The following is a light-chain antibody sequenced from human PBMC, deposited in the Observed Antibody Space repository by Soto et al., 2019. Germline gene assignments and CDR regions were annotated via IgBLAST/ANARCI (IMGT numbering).Light chain of an antibody. CDR3: QHYHSLPIP. V-gene: IGKV1-33*01. Sequence: DIQLTQSPASVSASVGDRVTITCQASQDVAYYLTWYQQKPGEAPKVLIYDASNLESGVTSRFSGSGSGTDCTFTISSLQPEDLATYSCQHYHSLPIPFGRGTRLEFK. CDR2: DAS. J-gene: IGKJ5*01. CDR1: QDVAYY.